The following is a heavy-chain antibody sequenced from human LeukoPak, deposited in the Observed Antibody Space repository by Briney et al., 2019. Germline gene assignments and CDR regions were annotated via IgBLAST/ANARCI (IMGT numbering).Heavy chain of an antibody. CDR2: INPNSGGT. V-gene: IGHV1-2*04. CDR1: GYTFTGYY. D-gene: IGHD3-10*01. CDR3: ARGLFSYGSGSYQDWFDP. Sequence: GASVKVSCKASGYTFTGYYMHWVRQAPGQGLEWMGWINPNSGGTNYAQKFQGWVTMTRDTSISTAYMELSRLRSDDTAVYYCARGLFSYGSGSYQDWFDPWGQGTLVTVSS. J-gene: IGHJ5*02.